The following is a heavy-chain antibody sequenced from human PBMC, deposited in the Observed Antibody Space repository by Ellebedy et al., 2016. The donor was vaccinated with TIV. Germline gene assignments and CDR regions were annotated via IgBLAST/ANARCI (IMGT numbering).Heavy chain of an antibody. CDR2: IFPGDSDT. CDR1: GYSFTTYW. J-gene: IGHJ4*02. Sequence: GESLKISCKGSGYSFTTYWIGWVRQMPGKGLEWMGVIFPGDSDTRYSPSFQGQVTISVDKSISTAYLQWSGLKAADTAIYYCARREGLSKVDYWGQGTLVTVSS. V-gene: IGHV5-51*01. CDR3: ARREGLSKVDY. D-gene: IGHD3/OR15-3a*01.